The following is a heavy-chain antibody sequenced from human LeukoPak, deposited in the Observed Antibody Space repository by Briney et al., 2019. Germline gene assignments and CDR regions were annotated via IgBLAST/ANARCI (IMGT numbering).Heavy chain of an antibody. CDR1: GXSISSYY. CDR2: IHYTGNT. J-gene: IGHJ3*02. D-gene: IGHD3-16*01. CDR3: GRFRNFVSDI. Sequence: KPSETLSLTCTVSGXSISSYYWNWIRQPPGKGREWIGDIHYTGNTNYNPSLKSRVTMSVDTSKNQFSLKVTSVTAADTAVYYCGRFRNFVSDIWGQGTMVTVSS. V-gene: IGHV4-59*12.